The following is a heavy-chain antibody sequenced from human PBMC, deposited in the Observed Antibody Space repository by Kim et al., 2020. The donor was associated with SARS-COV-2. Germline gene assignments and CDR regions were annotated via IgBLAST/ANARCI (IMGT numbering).Heavy chain of an antibody. J-gene: IGHJ4*02. V-gene: IGHV3-30*18. CDR2: ISYDGSNK. Sequence: GGSLRLSCAASGFTFSSYGMHWVRQAPGKGLEWVAVISYDGSNKYYADSVKGRFTISRDNSKNTLYLQMNSLRAEDTAVYYCAKGGGYYGSGSYLDYWGQGTLVTVSS. CDR1: GFTFSSYG. D-gene: IGHD3-10*01. CDR3: AKGGGYYGSGSYLDY.